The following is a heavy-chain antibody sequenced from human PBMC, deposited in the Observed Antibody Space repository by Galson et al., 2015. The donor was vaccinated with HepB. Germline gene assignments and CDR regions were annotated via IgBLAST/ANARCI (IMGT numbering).Heavy chain of an antibody. J-gene: IGHJ4*02. CDR1: GFTFNSYG. Sequence: SLRLSCAASGFTFNSYGLHWVRQAPGKGLEWVAVIWYDGTDKYYADSVKGRFTISRDNSKNTLYLQMNSLRAEDTAVYYCARDGGSGWSKRIDYWGQGTLVTVSS. D-gene: IGHD6-19*01. CDR2: IWYDGTDK. V-gene: IGHV3-33*01. CDR3: ARDGGSGWSKRIDY.